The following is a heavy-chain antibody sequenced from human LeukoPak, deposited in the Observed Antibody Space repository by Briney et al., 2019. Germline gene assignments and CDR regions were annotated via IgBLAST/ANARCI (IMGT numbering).Heavy chain of an antibody. CDR1: GFTFSSYA. CDR3: ARDPGDSLYYFDY. J-gene: IGHJ4*02. D-gene: IGHD5-18*01. Sequence: GGSPRLSCAASGFTFSSYAMTWVRQAPGQGLEWVSAISVGGGSTSYADSVKGRFTISRDNSQNTLYLQMNSLRAEDTAVYYCARDPGDSLYYFDYWGQGTLVTVSS. CDR2: ISVGGGST. V-gene: IGHV3-23*01.